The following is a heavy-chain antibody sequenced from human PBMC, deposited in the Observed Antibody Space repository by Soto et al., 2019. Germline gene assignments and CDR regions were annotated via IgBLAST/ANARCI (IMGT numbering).Heavy chain of an antibody. CDR1: GYTFTGYY. J-gene: IGHJ5*02. D-gene: IGHD2-15*01. CDR2: INPNSGGT. V-gene: IGHV1-2*04. Sequence: ASVKVSCKASGYTFTGYYMHWVRQAPGQGLEWMGWINPNSGGTNYAQKFQGWVTMTRDTSISTAYMELSRLRSDDTAVYYCARDRVASSNWFDPWGQGTLVTVSS. CDR3: ARDRVASSNWFDP.